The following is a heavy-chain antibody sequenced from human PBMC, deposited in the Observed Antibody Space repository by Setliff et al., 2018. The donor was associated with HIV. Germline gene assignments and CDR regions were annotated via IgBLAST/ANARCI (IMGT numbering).Heavy chain of an antibody. CDR1: NYTLINYG. CDR3: ARDREIGEYCSGGGCYQDY. Sequence: GASVKVSCKASNYTLINYGVSWVRQAPGQGLEWMGRINPNSGGTNYAQKFQGRVTMTRDTSISTAYMELSRLRSDDTAVYYCARDREIGEYCSGGGCYQDYWGQGTLVTVSS. D-gene: IGHD2-15*01. V-gene: IGHV1-2*06. J-gene: IGHJ4*02. CDR2: INPNSGGT.